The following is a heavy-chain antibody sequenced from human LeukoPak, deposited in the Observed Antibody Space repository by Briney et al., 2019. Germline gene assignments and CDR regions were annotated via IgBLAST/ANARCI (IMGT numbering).Heavy chain of an antibody. CDR3: AKTRGDYYNYYGMDV. J-gene: IGHJ6*02. CDR2: IDPSDSYT. Sequence: GESLKISCKGSGYSFTSYWISWVRQMPGGGLEWMGRIDPSDSYTNYSPSFQGHVTISVDKSISSAHLQWSSLKASDTAVYYCAKTRGDYYNYYGMDVWGQGTTVTVSS. V-gene: IGHV5-10-1*01. D-gene: IGHD7-27*01. CDR1: GYSFTSYW.